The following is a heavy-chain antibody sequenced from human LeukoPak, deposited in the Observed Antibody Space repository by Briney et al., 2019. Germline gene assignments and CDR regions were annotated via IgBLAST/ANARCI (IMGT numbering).Heavy chain of an antibody. CDR1: GFTFSSYI. CDR3: AGGYGSGSFSA. Sequence: GGSLRLSCAASGFTFSSYIMNWVRQAPGKGLEWVSYISSSSSTIYYADSVKGRFTLSRDNAESSLHLQMNSLRVEDTALYYCAGGYGSGSFSAWGQGTLVTVSS. CDR2: ISSSSSTI. D-gene: IGHD3-10*01. J-gene: IGHJ5*02. V-gene: IGHV3-48*04.